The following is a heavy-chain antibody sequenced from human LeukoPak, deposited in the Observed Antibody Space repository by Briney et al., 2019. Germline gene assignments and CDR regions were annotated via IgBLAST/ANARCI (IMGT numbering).Heavy chain of an antibody. CDR2: ISAYNGNT. Sequence: ASVKVSCKASGYTFTSYGISWVRQAPGQGLEWMGWISAYNGNTNYAQKLQGRVTMTTDTSTNTAYMELRSLRSDDTAVYYCAGDSDYYGSGSYPDYWGQGTLVTVSS. CDR3: AGDSDYYGSGSYPDY. D-gene: IGHD3-10*01. V-gene: IGHV1-18*01. J-gene: IGHJ4*02. CDR1: GYTFTSYG.